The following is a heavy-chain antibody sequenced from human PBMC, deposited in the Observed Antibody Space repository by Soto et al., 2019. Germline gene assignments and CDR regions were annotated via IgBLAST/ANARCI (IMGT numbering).Heavy chain of an antibody. Sequence: GGSLRLSCAASGFTFSSYGMHWVRQAPGKGLEWVAVISYDGSNKYYADSVKGRFTGSRDISKNILYLQMNSLRAEDTAVYYCAKVAGADNDFWSGHSPYYFDYWGQGTLVTVSS. D-gene: IGHD3-3*01. V-gene: IGHV3-30*18. CDR3: AKVAGADNDFWSGHSPYYFDY. CDR1: GFTFSSYG. J-gene: IGHJ4*02. CDR2: ISYDGSNK.